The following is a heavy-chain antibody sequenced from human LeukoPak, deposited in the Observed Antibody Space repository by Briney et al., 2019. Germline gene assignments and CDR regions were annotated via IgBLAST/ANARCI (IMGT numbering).Heavy chain of an antibody. V-gene: IGHV4-31*03. CDR3: ARVGGSGYYWNH. J-gene: IGHJ4*02. D-gene: IGHD3-22*01. Sequence: SETLSLTCTVSGGSITSGGYYWSWIRQQPGKGLEWIGYIYYGGSTYYNPSLKSRVTISVDTSKNQFSLNLRSVTAADTAVYYCARVGGSGYYWNHWGQGTLVTVSS. CDR1: GGSITSGGYY. CDR2: IYYGGST.